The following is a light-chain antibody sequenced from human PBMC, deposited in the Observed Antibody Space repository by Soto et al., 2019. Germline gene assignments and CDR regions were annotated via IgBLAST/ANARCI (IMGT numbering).Light chain of an antibody. CDR1: SSDVGGYNY. CDR2: DVS. J-gene: IGLJ1*01. Sequence: SELGRASCGAGVHISSVAVSCTRTSSDVGGYNYVSWYQQHPGKAPKLMIYDVSNRPSGVSNRFSGSKSGNTASLTISGLQAEDEADYYCSSYTSSSTLVFGTGTKVTVL. V-gene: IGLV2-14*01. CDR3: SSYTSSSTLV.